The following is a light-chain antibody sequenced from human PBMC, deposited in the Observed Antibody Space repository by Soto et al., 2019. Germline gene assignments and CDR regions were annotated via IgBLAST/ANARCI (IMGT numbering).Light chain of an antibody. Sequence: EIVVTQSPATLSVSQGERATLSCRASQSVSSSLAWYQQKPGQAPRLLIYGASTRATGIPARFSGSGSGTEFTLTISSLQSEDFAVYYCQQYNNWWTFGQGTKVE. J-gene: IGKJ1*01. V-gene: IGKV3-15*01. CDR1: QSVSSS. CDR3: QQYNNWWT. CDR2: GAS.